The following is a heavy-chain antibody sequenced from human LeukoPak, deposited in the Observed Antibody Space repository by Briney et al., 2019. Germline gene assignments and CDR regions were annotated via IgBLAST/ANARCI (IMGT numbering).Heavy chain of an antibody. CDR1: GYTFTSYG. CDR3: ARVRSYSYGYADY. CDR2: ISAYNGNT. V-gene: IGHV1-18*01. Sequence: ASVKVSCKASGYTFTSYGISWVRQAPGQGLEWMGWISAYNGNTNYAQKLQGRVTMTTDTSISTAYMELSRLRSDDTAVYYCARVRSYSYGYADYWGRGTLVTVSS. D-gene: IGHD5-18*01. J-gene: IGHJ4*02.